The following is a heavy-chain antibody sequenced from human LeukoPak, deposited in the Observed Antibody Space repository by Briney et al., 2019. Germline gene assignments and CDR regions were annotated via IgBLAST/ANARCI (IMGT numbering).Heavy chain of an antibody. D-gene: IGHD1-26*01. Sequence: GGSLRLSCAASGFTFISYWMSWVRQAPGKGLEWVANIKQDGSEKHYVDSVKGRFTISRDNAKNSLYLQMNSLRAEDTAVYYCARDPPRGVRVDYWGQGTLVTVSS. V-gene: IGHV3-7*01. CDR2: IKQDGSEK. CDR3: ARDPPRGVRVDY. CDR1: GFTFISYW. J-gene: IGHJ4*02.